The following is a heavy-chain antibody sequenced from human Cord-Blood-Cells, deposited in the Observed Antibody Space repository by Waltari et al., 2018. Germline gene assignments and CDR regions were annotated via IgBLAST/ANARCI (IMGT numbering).Heavy chain of an antibody. CDR2: ISYDGSNK. J-gene: IGHJ5*02. CDR1: GFTFSRYA. D-gene: IGHD1-26*01. V-gene: IGHV3-30-3*01. CDR3: ARGGYSA. Sequence: QVQLVESGGGVVQPGRSLRLSCAASGFTFSRYAMHWVRQAPGKGLGWVAVISYDGSNKYYADSVKGRFTISRDNSKNTLYLQMNSLRAEDTAVYYCARGGYSAWGQGTLVTVSS.